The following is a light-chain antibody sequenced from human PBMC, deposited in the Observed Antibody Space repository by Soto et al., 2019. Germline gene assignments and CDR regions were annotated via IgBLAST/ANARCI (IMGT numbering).Light chain of an antibody. V-gene: IGKV1-27*01. CDR2: EAS. J-gene: IGKJ1*01. CDR1: QDISDH. Sequence: DFQMTQSPSSLSASVGDRVTITCRASQDISDHLAWYQHKPGKVPKLLIYEASTLQSGVSSRFSGGGSGTDFTLTISSLQTEDVAIDYCQKYNGTPRTFGQGTKVELK. CDR3: QKYNGTPRT.